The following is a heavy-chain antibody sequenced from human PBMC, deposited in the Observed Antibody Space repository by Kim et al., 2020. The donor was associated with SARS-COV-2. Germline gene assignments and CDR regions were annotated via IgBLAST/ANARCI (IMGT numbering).Heavy chain of an antibody. V-gene: IGHV3-23*01. D-gene: IGHD3-10*01. CDR2: ISGSGGST. J-gene: IGHJ5*02. Sequence: GGSLRLSCAASGFTFSSYAMSWVRQAPGKGLEWVSAISGSGGSTYYADSVKGRFTISRDNSKNTLYLQMNSLRAEDTAVYYCAKGAPYYYGSGSYRDNWFDPWGQGTLVTVSS. CDR3: AKGAPYYYGSGSYRDNWFDP. CDR1: GFTFSSYA.